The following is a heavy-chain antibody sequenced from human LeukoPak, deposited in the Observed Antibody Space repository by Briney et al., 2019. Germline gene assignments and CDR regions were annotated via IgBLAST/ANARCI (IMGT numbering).Heavy chain of an antibody. CDR1: RYTFTSYD. J-gene: IGHJ4*02. V-gene: IGHV1-8*01. CDR2: MNPNTGNT. D-gene: IGHD3-10*01. Sequence: ASVRVSCKGFRYTFTSYDINWVRQAPGQGHEWMGWMNPNTGNTGYAPKFQGRVSMTRDTSISTAFLELSGLRSDDTAVYYCARLSQTPDYYGGGGYFYLGYWGQGTRVTVSS. CDR3: ARLSQTPDYYGGGGYFYLGY.